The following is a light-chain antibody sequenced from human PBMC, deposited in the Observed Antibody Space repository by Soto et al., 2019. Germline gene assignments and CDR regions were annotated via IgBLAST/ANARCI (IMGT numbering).Light chain of an antibody. CDR1: GRDIGAYDY. CDR2: GVN. CDR3: SSYTTSYFYV. J-gene: IGLJ1*01. V-gene: IGLV2-14*01. Sequence: QSVLAQPASVSGSPGQSITISCTGSGRDIGAYDYVSWYQQHPGKAPKLLIYGVNNRPSGVSYRFSASKSASTASLTISGLQAEDEAHYYCSSYTTSYFYVFGPGTKVTVL.